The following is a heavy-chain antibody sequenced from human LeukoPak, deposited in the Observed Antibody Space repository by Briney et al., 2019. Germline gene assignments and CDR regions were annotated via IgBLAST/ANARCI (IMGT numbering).Heavy chain of an antibody. D-gene: IGHD2-2*02. J-gene: IGHJ4*02. Sequence: KPSETLSLTCTVSDYSISSGYYWGWIRQPPGKGLEWIGSIYHSGNTYYKSSLKSRVTISVDTSKNQFSLKLRSVTTTDTAVYYCARGDIPDYWGQGTLVTVSS. CDR3: ARGDIPDY. CDR1: DYSISSGYY. CDR2: IYHSGNT. V-gene: IGHV4-38-2*02.